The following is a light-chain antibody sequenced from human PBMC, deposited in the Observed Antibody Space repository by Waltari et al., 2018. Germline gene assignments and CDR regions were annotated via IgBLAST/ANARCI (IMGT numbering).Light chain of an antibody. CDR1: QSINRL. CDR2: EVS. Sequence: DIQMTQSPSTLSAFVGERVTITCRASQSINRLVAWYQQKPGKAPELLSHEVSSLVRGVPSRFSGSGSGTEFTLTISSLQPDDFATYYCQQYNSDDWTFGQGTKVEI. CDR3: QQYNSDDWT. V-gene: IGKV1-5*01. J-gene: IGKJ1*01.